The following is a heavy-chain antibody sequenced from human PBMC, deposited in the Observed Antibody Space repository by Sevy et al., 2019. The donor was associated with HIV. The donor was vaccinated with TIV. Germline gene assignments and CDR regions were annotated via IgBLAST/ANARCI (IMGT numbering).Heavy chain of an antibody. CDR1: GGTFSSYG. V-gene: IGHV1-69*13. CDR3: ARGGGNGWYYFDY. J-gene: IGHJ4*02. Sequence: ASVKVSCKASGGTFSSYGISWVRQAPGQGLEWMGGIIPILGTVNYAQKFQGRVTITADESTKTAYMGLSGLRSEDTAGYYCARGGGNGWYYFDYWGQETLVTVSS. CDR2: IIPILGTV. D-gene: IGHD6-19*01.